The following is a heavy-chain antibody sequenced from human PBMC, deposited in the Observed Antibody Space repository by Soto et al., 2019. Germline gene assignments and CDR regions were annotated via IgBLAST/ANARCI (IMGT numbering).Heavy chain of an antibody. CDR3: ARDRRIAARRYFGADKGKGGRNYYYYGMDV. Sequence: PGGSLRLSCAASGFTFSSYWMSWVRQAPGKGLEWVANIKQDGSEKYYVDSVKGRFTISRDNAKNSLYLQMNSLRAEDTAVYCCARDRRIAARRYFGADKGKGGRNYYYYGMDVWGQGTTVTVSS. CDR1: GFTFSSYW. CDR2: IKQDGSEK. V-gene: IGHV3-7*05. J-gene: IGHJ6*02. D-gene: IGHD6-6*01.